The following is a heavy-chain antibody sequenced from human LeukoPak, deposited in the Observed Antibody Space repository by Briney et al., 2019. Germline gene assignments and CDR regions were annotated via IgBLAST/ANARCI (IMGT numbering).Heavy chain of an antibody. D-gene: IGHD3-9*01. V-gene: IGHV3-30*04. CDR1: GFTFSSYA. CDR2: ISYDGSNK. Sequence: GGSLRLSCAASGFTFSSYAMHWVRQAPGKGLEWLAVISYDGSNKYYADSVKGRFTISRDNSKNTLYLQMNSLRAEDTAVYYCARDMYYDILTGYYKGYYYYGMDVWGKGTTVTVSS. J-gene: IGHJ6*04. CDR3: ARDMYYDILTGYYKGYYYYGMDV.